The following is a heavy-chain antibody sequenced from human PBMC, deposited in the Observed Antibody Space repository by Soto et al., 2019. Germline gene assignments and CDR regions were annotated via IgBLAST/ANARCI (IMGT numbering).Heavy chain of an antibody. D-gene: IGHD3-3*01. V-gene: IGHV3-23*01. J-gene: IGHJ4*02. CDR3: AKDRDFWSGYYYFDY. CDR1: GFTFSSYA. CDR2: ISGSGGST. Sequence: GGSLRLSCAASGFTFSSYAMSWVRQAPGKGLEWVSAISGSGGSTYYADSVKGRFTISRDNSKNTLYLQMNSLRAEDTAVYYCAKDRDFWSGYYYFDYWGQGTLVTVSS.